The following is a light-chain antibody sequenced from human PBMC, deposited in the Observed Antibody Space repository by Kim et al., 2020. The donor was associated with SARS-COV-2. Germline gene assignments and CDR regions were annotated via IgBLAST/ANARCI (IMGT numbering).Light chain of an antibody. V-gene: IGKV3-20*01. Sequence: EVVLTQSPAILSLSPGERATLSCRASQTVNSRYLAWYQQTPGQATRLLIYGASTRAAGIPDRFSGSGSGTDFTLTISRLEPEDFAVYYCHQYGSSPWTSGHGTKVDIK. CDR3: HQYGSSPWT. CDR1: QTVNSRY. J-gene: IGKJ1*01. CDR2: GAS.